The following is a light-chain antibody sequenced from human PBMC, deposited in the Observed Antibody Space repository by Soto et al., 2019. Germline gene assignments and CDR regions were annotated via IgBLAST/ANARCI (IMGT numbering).Light chain of an antibody. CDR1: SGHSTYA. Sequence: QLVLTQSPSASASLGASVKLTCTLSSGHSTYAIAWHQQQPEKGPRYLMKVNGDGSHSQGDGIPDRLSGSSSGAERYLTISSLQSEDEADYFCQTWDTGIRVFGGGTKLTVL. CDR2: VNGDGSH. V-gene: IGLV4-69*01. CDR3: QTWDTGIRV. J-gene: IGLJ3*02.